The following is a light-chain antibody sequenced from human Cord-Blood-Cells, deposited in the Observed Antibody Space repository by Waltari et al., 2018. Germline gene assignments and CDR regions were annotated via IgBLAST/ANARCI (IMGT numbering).Light chain of an antibody. CDR3: QTWGTGIHWV. CDR1: SGHSSYA. Sequence: QLVLTQSPYASASLGASVKLTCTLSSGHSSYAIQSPQQQPEKGPRYLMKLNSDGSHSKGDGIPDRFSGSSSGAERYLTISSLQSEDEADYYCQTWGTGIHWVFGGGTKLTVL. CDR2: LNSDGSH. J-gene: IGLJ3*02. V-gene: IGLV4-69*01.